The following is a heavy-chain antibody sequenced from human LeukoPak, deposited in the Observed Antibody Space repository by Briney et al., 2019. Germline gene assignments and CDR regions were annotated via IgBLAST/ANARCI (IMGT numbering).Heavy chain of an antibody. D-gene: IGHD4-17*01. V-gene: IGHV4-59*08. Sequence: SETPSLTCTVSGDSITNSYWNWIRQPPGRGLEWIGRISYGGSTNYNPSLKSRVIISRDTSKNQFSLELTSVTAADTAIYYCAKRIIEARENGDSNWLDPWGQGTLVTVSS. CDR1: GDSITNSY. CDR2: ISYGGST. J-gene: IGHJ5*01. CDR3: AKRIIEARENGDSNWLDP.